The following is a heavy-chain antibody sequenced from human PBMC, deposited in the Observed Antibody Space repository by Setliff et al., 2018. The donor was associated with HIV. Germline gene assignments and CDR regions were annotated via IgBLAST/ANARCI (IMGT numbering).Heavy chain of an antibody. CDR1: GGTFSSYV. Sequence: SVQVSCKASGGTFSSYVISWVRQAPGQGPEWMGGIIPMYGVTNYAQKFQGRVTITTDESTSTAYMELSSLRSEDTAVYYCALPYCSGGNCWSSASLPPAGWFDPWGQGTLVTVSS. V-gene: IGHV1-69*05. CDR2: IIPMYGVT. CDR3: ALPYCSGGNCWSSASLPPAGWFDP. D-gene: IGHD2-15*01. J-gene: IGHJ5*02.